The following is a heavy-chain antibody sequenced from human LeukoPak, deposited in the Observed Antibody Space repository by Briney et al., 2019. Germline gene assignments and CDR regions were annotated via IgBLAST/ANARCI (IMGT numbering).Heavy chain of an antibody. CDR2: IYYSGST. V-gene: IGHV4-59*01. D-gene: IGHD2-21*01. J-gene: IGHJ4*02. CDR3: ARGVVIAPQTFDY. CDR1: GGSISSYY. Sequence: SETLSLTCTVSGGSISSYYWSWIRQPPGKGLEWIGYIYYSGSTNYNPSLKSRVTVSVDTSKNQFSLKLSSVTAADTAVYYCARGVVIAPQTFDYWGQGTLVTVSS.